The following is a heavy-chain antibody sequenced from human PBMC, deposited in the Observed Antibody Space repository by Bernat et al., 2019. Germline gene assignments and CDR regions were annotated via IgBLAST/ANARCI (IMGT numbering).Heavy chain of an antibody. CDR2: IWSDGNNK. CDR3: ARDNDGSSHYDQFDY. CDR1: GFTFTTYG. J-gene: IGHJ4*02. Sequence: QVQLVESGGGVVQPGTSLTLSCATSGFTFTTYGIHWVRQAPGKGLEWVAVIWSDGNNKYYGDSVKGRFTISRDNSESTVYLQMNSLRAEDTAVYYCARDNDGSSHYDQFDYWGQGTLVTVSS. D-gene: IGHD3-22*01. V-gene: IGHV3-33*01.